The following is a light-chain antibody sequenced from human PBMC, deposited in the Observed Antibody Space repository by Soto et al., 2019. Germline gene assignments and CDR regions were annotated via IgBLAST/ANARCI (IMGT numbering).Light chain of an antibody. CDR1: QSVSSF. CDR2: DAS. J-gene: IGKJ4*01. Sequence: EIVLTQSPATLSLSPGERATLSCRASQSVSSFLAWYQQKPGQAPRLLIYDASKRATGIPTRFSGSGSGTDCTHNVSSLEPEDFAVYYCQQRINWPLTFGGGTKVE. CDR3: QQRINWPLT. V-gene: IGKV3-11*01.